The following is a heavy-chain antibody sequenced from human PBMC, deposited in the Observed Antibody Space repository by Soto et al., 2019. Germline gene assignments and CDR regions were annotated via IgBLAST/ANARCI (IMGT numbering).Heavy chain of an antibody. CDR3: ARGSRYNWNDEYYYYMDV. V-gene: IGHV1-3*01. D-gene: IGHD1-1*01. CDR2: INAGNSNT. CDR1: GYTFTSYA. J-gene: IGHJ6*03. Sequence: ASVKVSCKASGYTFTSYAMHWVRQAPGQRLEWMGWINAGNSNTKYSQKFQGRVTITRDTSASTAYMELSSLRSEDTAVYYCARGSRYNWNDEYYYYMDVWGKGTTVTVSS.